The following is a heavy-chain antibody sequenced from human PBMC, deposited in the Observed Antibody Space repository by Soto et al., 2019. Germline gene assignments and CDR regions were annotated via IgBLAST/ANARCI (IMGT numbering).Heavy chain of an antibody. D-gene: IGHD5-18*01. CDR2: IIPIFGTA. CDR1: GGTFSSYA. J-gene: IGHJ4*02. V-gene: IGHV1-69*13. Sequence: SVKVSCKASGGTFSSYAISWVRQAPGQGLEWMGGIIPIFGTANYAQKFQGRVTITADESTSTAYMELSSLRSEDTAVYYCASLDTDSSSSHRHFDDWGQGTLVTVSS. CDR3: ASLDTDSSSSHRHFDD.